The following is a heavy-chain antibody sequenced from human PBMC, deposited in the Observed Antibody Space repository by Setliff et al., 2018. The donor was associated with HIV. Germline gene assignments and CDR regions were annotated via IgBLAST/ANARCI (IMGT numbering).Heavy chain of an antibody. Sequence: TLVNPTQTLTLTCTFSGFSLSTSGVGVGWIRQPPGKALEWLALIFGNDDQRYSPSLKTRLTITKDTSKNQVVLTMTNMDPVDTATYYCAHRRRYYYDSSGYYGEYFQHWGQGTLVTVSS. CDR2: IFGNDDQ. CDR3: AHRRRYYYDSSGYYGEYFQH. D-gene: IGHD3-22*01. J-gene: IGHJ1*01. CDR1: GFSLSTSGVG. V-gene: IGHV2-5*01.